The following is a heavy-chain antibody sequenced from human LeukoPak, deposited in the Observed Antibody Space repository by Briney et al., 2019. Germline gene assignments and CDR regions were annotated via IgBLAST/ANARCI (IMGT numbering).Heavy chain of an antibody. CDR1: GGSFSGYY. CDR2: INHSGST. Sequence: SETLSLTCAVYGGSFSGYYWSWIRQPPGKGLEWIGEINHSGSTNYNPSLKSRVTISVDTSKNQFSLKLSSVTAADTAVYYCARVRGCNSSSCYAGKYFFDYWGQGTLVTVSS. J-gene: IGHJ4*01. V-gene: IGHV4-34*01. CDR3: ARVRGCNSSSCYAGKYFFDY. D-gene: IGHD2-2*01.